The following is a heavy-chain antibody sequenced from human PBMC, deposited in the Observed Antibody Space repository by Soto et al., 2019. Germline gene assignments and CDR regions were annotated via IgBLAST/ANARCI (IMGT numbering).Heavy chain of an antibody. V-gene: IGHV3-21*06. CDR2: ISSHGRDI. CDR3: ARGAALAGNRVL. J-gene: IGHJ4*02. CDR1: GFTFPSDS. D-gene: IGHD6-19*01. Sequence: EVQLVESGGCLVKPGGSVRLSCEASGFTFPSDSMTWVRQAPGKGLEWVSSISSHGRDIFYADSVKGRFTISRDNDKDSLHLQMNSLAGEDSAVYYCARGAALAGNRVLWGQGTLVTVSS.